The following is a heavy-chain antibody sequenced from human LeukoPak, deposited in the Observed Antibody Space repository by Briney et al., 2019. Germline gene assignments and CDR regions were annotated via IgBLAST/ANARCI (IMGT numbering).Heavy chain of an antibody. J-gene: IGHJ4*02. V-gene: IGHV2-5*02. D-gene: IGHD2-2*01. CDR2: IYWDDDK. Sequence: SGPTLVKPTQTLTLTCAFSGFSFNTYGVGVGWIRQPPGKTLEWLALIYWDDDKRYTPSMKNRLIVTKDTSKSQVVLTLTNMDPVDTVTSYCARFGTDTGYHFWGQGILVTVSS. CDR1: GFSFNTYGVG. CDR3: ARFGTDTGYHF.